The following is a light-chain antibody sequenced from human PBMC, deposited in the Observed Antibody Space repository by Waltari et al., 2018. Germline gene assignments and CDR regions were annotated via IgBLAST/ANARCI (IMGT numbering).Light chain of an antibody. CDR2: AAS. CDR3: QQSYTTPPT. V-gene: IGKV1-39*01. J-gene: IGKJ1*01. Sequence: DIQMTQSPSSLSASVGDRVTITCRASQSVSNNLNWFPQKPWKAPKLLIYAASSLQSGVPSRFSGSGSGTDFTLTISSLQLEDFATYYCQQSYTTPPTFGQGTKVEIK. CDR1: QSVSNN.